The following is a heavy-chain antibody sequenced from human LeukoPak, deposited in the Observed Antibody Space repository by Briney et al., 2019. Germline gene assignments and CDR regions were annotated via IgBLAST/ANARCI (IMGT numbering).Heavy chain of an antibody. D-gene: IGHD6-13*01. Sequence: PGGSLRLSCAASGFTFSRYWMTWVRQAPGKGLEWVANIKQDGSEKYYVDSVKGRFAISRDNAKNSFYLQMNSLRVEDTGVYYCAREGIAATGDYRGQGTLVIVSS. CDR3: AREGIAATGDY. J-gene: IGHJ4*02. CDR2: IKQDGSEK. CDR1: GFTFSRYW. V-gene: IGHV3-7*04.